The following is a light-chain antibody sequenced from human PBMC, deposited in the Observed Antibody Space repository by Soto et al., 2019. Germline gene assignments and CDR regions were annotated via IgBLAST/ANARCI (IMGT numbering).Light chain of an antibody. CDR2: GAS. J-gene: IGKJ1*01. Sequence: EIVLTQSPGTLSLSPGERATLSCRASQSISDTLAWYKQKPGQAPRLLIYGASRRETGFPARFSGSGSGTEFTLTISSLQSEDFAVYYCQQYDNWTWTFGQGTKVDIK. CDR3: QQYDNWTWT. V-gene: IGKV3-15*01. CDR1: QSISDT.